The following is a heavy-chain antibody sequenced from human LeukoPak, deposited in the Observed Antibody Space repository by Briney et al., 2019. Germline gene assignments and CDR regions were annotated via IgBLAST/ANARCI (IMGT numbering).Heavy chain of an antibody. D-gene: IGHD2-8*01. CDR3: ARSSLYAIRDDVLYFDY. CDR2: ISSISSYI. Sequence: GGSLRLSCAASGFTFSSYSMNRVRRAPGKGLEWVSSISSISSYIHYADSVKGRFTISRDNAKNSLYLQMNSLRAEDTAVYYCARSSLYAIRDDVLYFDYWGQGTLVTVSS. CDR1: GFTFSSYS. V-gene: IGHV3-21*01. J-gene: IGHJ4*02.